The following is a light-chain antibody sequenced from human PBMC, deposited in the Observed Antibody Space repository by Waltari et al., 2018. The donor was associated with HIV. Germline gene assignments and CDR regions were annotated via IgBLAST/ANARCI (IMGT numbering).Light chain of an antibody. J-gene: IGLJ3*02. CDR1: RVAEKI. CDR3: QVWDNDIVV. CDR2: ERN. Sequence: YEVSQSPALSVSAGQRVTISCFGERVAEKIPSWYQQKPGQSPLLFIDERNRRPAWIPYRCYASKAGDTVTLTVSGTQPVDEADYFCQVWDNDIVVFGGGTRLTVL. V-gene: IGLV3-1*01.